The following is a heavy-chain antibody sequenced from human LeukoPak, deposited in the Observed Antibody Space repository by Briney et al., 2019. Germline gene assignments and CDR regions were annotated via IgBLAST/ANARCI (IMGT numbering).Heavy chain of an antibody. CDR2: VYYSGIT. CDR3: ARRLVRGVIIIEFDC. V-gene: IGHV4-39*01. Sequence: SETLSLTCTVSGGSISSGVYYWSWIRQPPGKGLEWIGTVYYSGITYYNPSLKSRVTISVDTSKNQFSLKLSSVTAADTAVYYCARRLVRGVIIIEFDCWGQGTLVTVSS. CDR1: GGSISSGVYY. J-gene: IGHJ4*02. D-gene: IGHD3-10*01.